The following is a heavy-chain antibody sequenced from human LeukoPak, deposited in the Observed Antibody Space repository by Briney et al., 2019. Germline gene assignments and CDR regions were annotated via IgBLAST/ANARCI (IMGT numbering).Heavy chain of an antibody. J-gene: IGHJ5*02. CDR3: ARDLVATVTTGHRGGFDP. CDR2: VRYLGST. Sequence: SETLSLTCTVSGGSISSYYWSWIRQPPGKGLEWIGYVRYLGSTYYNPSLKSRVTISVDTSKNQVSLKLNSVTAADTAVYYCARDLVATVTTGHRGGFDPWGQGTLVTVSS. D-gene: IGHD4-17*01. V-gene: IGHV4-59*01. CDR1: GGSISSYY.